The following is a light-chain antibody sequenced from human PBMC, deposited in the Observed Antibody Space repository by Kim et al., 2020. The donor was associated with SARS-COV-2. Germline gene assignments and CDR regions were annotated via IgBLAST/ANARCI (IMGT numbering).Light chain of an antibody. CDR3: QAWDSSTAV. CDR1: KLGDKY. CDR2: QDS. V-gene: IGLV3-1*01. J-gene: IGLJ2*01. Sequence: SYELTQPPSVSVSPGQTASITCSGDKLGDKYACWYQQKPGQSPVLVIYQDSKRPSGIPERFSGSNSGNTATLTISRTQAMDEADYYCQAWDSSTAVFGGG.